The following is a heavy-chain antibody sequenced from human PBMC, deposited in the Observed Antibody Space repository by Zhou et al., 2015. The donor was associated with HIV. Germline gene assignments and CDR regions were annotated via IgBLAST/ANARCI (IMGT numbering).Heavy chain of an antibody. J-gene: IGHJ6*03. CDR1: GGTFSSYA. Sequence: QVQLVQSGAEVKKPGSSVKVSCKASGGTFSSYAISWVRQAPGQGLEWMGGIIPIFGTANYAQKFQGRVTITADESTSTAYMELSSLRSEDTAVYYCASGRLGYCSSTSCAIHGYYYYYYMDVWGKGTTVTVSS. CDR2: IIPIFGTA. V-gene: IGHV1-69*01. D-gene: IGHD2-2*01. CDR3: ASGRLGYCSSTSCAIHGYYYYYYMDV.